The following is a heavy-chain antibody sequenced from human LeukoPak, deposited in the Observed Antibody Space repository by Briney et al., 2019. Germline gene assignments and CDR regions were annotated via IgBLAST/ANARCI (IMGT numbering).Heavy chain of an antibody. J-gene: IGHJ3*02. CDR2: IIPIFGTA. CDR3: ASETNYYDSSGGAFDI. V-gene: IGHV1-69*05. CDR1: GGTFSSYA. Sequence: ASVKVSCKASGGTFSSYAISWVRQAPGQGLEWMGGIIPIFGTASYAQKFQGRVTITTDESTSTAYMELSSLRSEDTAVYYCASETNYYDSSGGAFDIWGQGTMVTVSS. D-gene: IGHD3-22*01.